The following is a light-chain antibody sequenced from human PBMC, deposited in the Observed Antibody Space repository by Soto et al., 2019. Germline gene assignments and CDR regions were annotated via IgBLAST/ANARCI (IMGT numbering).Light chain of an antibody. V-gene: IGLV2-8*01. CDR2: EVS. CDR3: SSYADGNNFVV. CDR1: SSDVGSYNY. Sequence: QSALTQPASVSGSPGQSITISCTGTSSDVGSYNYVSWYQQHPGKAPKLMIYEVSKRPSGVPDRFSGSKSGNTASLTVSGLQADDEADYYCSSYADGNNFVVFGGGTQLTVL. J-gene: IGLJ2*01.